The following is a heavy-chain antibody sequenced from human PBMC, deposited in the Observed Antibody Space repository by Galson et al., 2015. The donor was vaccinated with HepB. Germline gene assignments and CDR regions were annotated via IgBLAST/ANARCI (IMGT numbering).Heavy chain of an antibody. V-gene: IGHV1-69*04. CDR1: GGTFSSYT. Sequence: SCKASGGTFSSYTISWVRQAPGQGLEWMGRIIPILGIANYAQKFQGRVTITADKSTSTAYMELSSLRSEDTAVYYCAREGAAAAIGTPLSGYGMDVWGQGTTVTVSS. CDR2: IIPILGIA. J-gene: IGHJ6*02. D-gene: IGHD6-13*01. CDR3: AREGAAAAIGTPLSGYGMDV.